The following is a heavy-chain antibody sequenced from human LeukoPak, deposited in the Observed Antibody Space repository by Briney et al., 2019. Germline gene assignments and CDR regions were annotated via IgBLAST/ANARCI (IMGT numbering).Heavy chain of an antibody. D-gene: IGHD3-22*01. Sequence: GGSLRLSCAASGFSFSDYSMSWIRQAPGKGLECISYRSSSSYTNYADSVKGRFTISRDNAKNSLYLQMNSLRAGDTAVYYCARGDYDSSGYYEVWGQGTLVTVSS. V-gene: IGHV3-11*05. CDR3: ARGDYDSSGYYEV. J-gene: IGHJ4*02. CDR1: GFSFSDYS. CDR2: RSSSSYT.